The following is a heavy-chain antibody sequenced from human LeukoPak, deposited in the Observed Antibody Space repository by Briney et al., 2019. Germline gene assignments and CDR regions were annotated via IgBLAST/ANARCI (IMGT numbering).Heavy chain of an antibody. CDR1: GLTFNRFY. CDR3: VKGRSIAAPNNDFFDP. Sequence: PGGSLRLSCSASGLTFNRFYLHWVRQAPGKGLEFVSHISSNGATTYYADSVKGRFTISRDNSKNTLYLQMSSLRADDTAVYYCVKGRSIAAPNNDFFDPWGQGALVTVSS. J-gene: IGHJ4*01. CDR2: ISSNGATT. D-gene: IGHD6-6*01. V-gene: IGHV3-64D*06.